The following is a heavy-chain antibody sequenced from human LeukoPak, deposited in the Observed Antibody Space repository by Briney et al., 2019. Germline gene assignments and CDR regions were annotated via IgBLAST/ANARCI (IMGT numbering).Heavy chain of an antibody. V-gene: IGHV3-9*01. CDR3: AKDSSSAYYYYYMDV. CDR2: ISWNSGSI. Sequence: GRPLRLSCAASGFTFDDYAMHWVRQAPGKGLEWVSGISWNSGSIGYADSVKGRFTISRDNAKNSLYLQMNSLRAEDTALYYCAKDSSSAYYYYYMDVWGKGTTVTVSS. CDR1: GFTFDDYA. J-gene: IGHJ6*03. D-gene: IGHD6-6*01.